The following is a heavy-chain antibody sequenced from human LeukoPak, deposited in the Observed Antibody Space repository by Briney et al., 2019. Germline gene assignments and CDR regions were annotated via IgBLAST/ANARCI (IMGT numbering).Heavy chain of an antibody. Sequence: GGSLRLSCSASGFTFSNYWMSWVRQAPGKGLEWVANIKQDESEKYYVDSVKGRFTISRDNAKSSLYLQMNSLRAEDTAVYYCARALDSSSSRYQSFEEWGQGTLVTVSS. CDR2: IKQDESEK. CDR3: ARALDSSSSRYQSFEE. D-gene: IGHD2-2*01. CDR1: GFTFSNYW. V-gene: IGHV3-7*01. J-gene: IGHJ4*02.